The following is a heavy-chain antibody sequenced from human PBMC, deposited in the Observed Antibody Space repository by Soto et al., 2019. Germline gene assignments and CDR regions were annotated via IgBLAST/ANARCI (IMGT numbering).Heavy chain of an antibody. CDR1: GGSISSGHYY. CDR3: ATMGTPVTGLYYFDY. CDR2: ISYSGTT. D-gene: IGHD4-17*01. V-gene: IGHV4-30-4*01. Sequence: SETLSLTCTVSGGSISSGHYYWSWIRQPPGKGLEWIGFISYSGTTHYSASLRSRVSISVDTSKNQFSLDLSSVTAADTAVYYCATMGTPVTGLYYFDYWGQGTLVT. J-gene: IGHJ4*02.